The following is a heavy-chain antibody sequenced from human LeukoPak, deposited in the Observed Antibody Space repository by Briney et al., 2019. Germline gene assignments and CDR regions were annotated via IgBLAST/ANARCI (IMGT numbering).Heavy chain of an antibody. CDR2: IRSKANNYAT. CDR1: GFTFSGSA. V-gene: IGHV3-73*01. Sequence: GGSLRLSCVVSGFTFSGSAVHWVRQASGKGLEWVGRIRSKANNYATAYAASVKGRFTVSRDDSKNTAYLQMNSLKTEDTAVYYCTGDNFDSSVKFDYWGQGTLVTVSS. J-gene: IGHJ4*02. D-gene: IGHD3-22*01. CDR3: TGDNFDSSVKFDY.